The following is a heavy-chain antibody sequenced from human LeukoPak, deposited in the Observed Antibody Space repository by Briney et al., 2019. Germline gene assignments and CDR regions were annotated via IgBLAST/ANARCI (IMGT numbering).Heavy chain of an antibody. Sequence: ASVKVSCKASGYTFTNYGISWVRQAPGQGLEWMGWISAYNGNTNYAQKLQGRVTMTTDTSTSTAYMELRSLRSDDTAVYYCARGSPVTGTSSGFDPWGQGTLVTVSS. D-gene: IGHD1-7*01. J-gene: IGHJ5*02. V-gene: IGHV1-18*01. CDR1: GYTFTNYG. CDR2: ISAYNGNT. CDR3: ARGSPVTGTSSGFDP.